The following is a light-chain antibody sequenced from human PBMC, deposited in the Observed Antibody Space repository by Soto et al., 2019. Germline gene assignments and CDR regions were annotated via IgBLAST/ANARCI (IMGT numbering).Light chain of an antibody. V-gene: IGLV1-40*01. CDR3: QSYDSSLSVYV. Sequence: QSVLTQPPSVSGAPGQRVTISCTGSSPNIGAGYDVHWYQQLPGTAPKLLIYGNSNRPSGVPDRFSGSKAGTSASLAITGLQAEDEADYYCQSYDSSLSVYVFGTGTKVNRP. CDR2: GNS. J-gene: IGLJ1*01. CDR1: SPNIGAGYD.